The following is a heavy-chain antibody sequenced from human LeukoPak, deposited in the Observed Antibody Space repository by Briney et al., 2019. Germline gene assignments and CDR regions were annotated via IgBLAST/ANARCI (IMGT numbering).Heavy chain of an antibody. V-gene: IGHV3-30*07. CDR1: GFTFSSYA. J-gene: IGHJ4*02. D-gene: IGHD3-10*01. CDR2: ISYDGSNK. CDR3: ARESSGGSHFDY. Sequence: PGRSLRLSCAASGFTFSSYAMHWVRQAPGKGLEWVAVISYDGSNKYYADSVKGRFTISRDNSKNTLYLQMNSLRAEDTAVYYCARESSGGSHFDYWGQGTLVTVSS.